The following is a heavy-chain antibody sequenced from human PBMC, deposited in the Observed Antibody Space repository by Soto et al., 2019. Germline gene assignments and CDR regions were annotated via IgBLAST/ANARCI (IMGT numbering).Heavy chain of an antibody. V-gene: IGHV3-23*01. J-gene: IGHJ6*02. D-gene: IGHD2-2*02. CDR3: AKPSLDIVVVPAAIPLDG. Sequence: PGGSLRLSCAASGFTFSSYAMSWVRQAPGKGLEWVSAISGSGGSTYYADSVKGRFTISRDNSKNTLYLQMNSLRAEDTAVYYCAKPSLDIVVVPAAIPLDGWGQGTTGTVAS. CDR1: GFTFSSYA. CDR2: ISGSGGST.